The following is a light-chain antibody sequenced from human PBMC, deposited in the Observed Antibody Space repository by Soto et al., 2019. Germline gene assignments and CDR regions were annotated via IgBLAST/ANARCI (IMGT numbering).Light chain of an antibody. CDR3: LQRSNWPRT. CDR2: DAS. CDR1: QNVSSY. J-gene: IGKJ1*01. V-gene: IGKV3-11*01. Sequence: DIVLTQSPATLSLSPGERATLSCRASQNVSSYLAWYQQKPGQAPRLLIYDASNRATGIPARFSGSGSGTDFTLTISSLEPEDLAVYYCLQRSNWPRTFGQGTKVEIK.